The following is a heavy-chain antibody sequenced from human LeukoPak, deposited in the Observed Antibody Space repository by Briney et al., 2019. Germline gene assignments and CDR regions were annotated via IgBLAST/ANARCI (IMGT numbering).Heavy chain of an antibody. D-gene: IGHD6-13*01. CDR1: GFTVSSNY. Sequence: GGSLRLSCAASGFTVSSNYMSWVRQAPGKGLEWVSVIYSGGSTYYADSVEGRFTISRDNSKNTLYLQMNSLRAEDTAVYYCARVLSSWYHFPGAFDIWGQGTMVTVSS. V-gene: IGHV3-53*01. CDR3: ARVLSSWYHFPGAFDI. J-gene: IGHJ3*02. CDR2: IYSGGST.